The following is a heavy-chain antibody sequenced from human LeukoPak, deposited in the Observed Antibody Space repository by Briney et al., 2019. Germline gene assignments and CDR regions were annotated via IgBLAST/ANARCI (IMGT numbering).Heavy chain of an antibody. V-gene: IGHV4-61*10. Sequence: PSETLSLTCTVSGGSISSGSYYWSWIRQPAGKGLEWIGYIYYSGSTNYNPSLKSRVTISVDTSKNQFSLKLSSVTAADTAVYYCARDVPMYSGSHLYYYMDVWGKGTTVTVSS. J-gene: IGHJ6*03. CDR2: IYYSGST. CDR1: GGSISSGSYY. CDR3: ARDVPMYSGSHLYYYMDV. D-gene: IGHD1-26*01.